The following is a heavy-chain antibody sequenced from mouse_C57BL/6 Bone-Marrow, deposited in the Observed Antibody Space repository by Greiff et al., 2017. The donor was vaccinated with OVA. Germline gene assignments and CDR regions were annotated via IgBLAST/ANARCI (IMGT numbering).Heavy chain of an antibody. V-gene: IGHV3-6*01. J-gene: IGHJ2*01. CDR3: ARERSSYYYGSSYFDY. CDR1: GYSITSGYY. CDR2: ISYDGSN. D-gene: IGHD1-1*01. Sequence: ESGPGLVKPSQSLSLTCSVTGYSITSGYYWNWIRQFPGNKLEWMGYISYDGSNNYNPSLKNRISITRDTSKNQFFLKLNSVTTEDTATYYCARERSSYYYGSSYFDYWGQGTTLTVSS.